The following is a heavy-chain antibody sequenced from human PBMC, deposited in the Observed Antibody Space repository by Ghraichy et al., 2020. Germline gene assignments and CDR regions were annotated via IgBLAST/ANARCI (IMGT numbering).Heavy chain of an antibody. V-gene: IGHV3-30-3*01. CDR3: AREGRRYYFDY. CDR1: GFTFSSYA. CDR2: ISYDGSNK. Sequence: GESLNISCAASGFTFSSYAMHWVRQAPGKGLEWVAVISYDGSNKYYADSVKGRFTISRDNSKNTLYLQMNSLRAEDTAVYYCAREGRRYYFDYWGQGTLVTVSS. J-gene: IGHJ4*02.